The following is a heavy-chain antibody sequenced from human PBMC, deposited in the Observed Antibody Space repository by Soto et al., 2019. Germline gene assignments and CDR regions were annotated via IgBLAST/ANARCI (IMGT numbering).Heavy chain of an antibody. CDR2: ISGSGGST. CDR3: AVYDFWSGYITLDY. V-gene: IGHV3-23*01. J-gene: IGHJ4*02. Sequence: GGSLRLSCASSGFTFSSYAMSWVRQAPGKGLEWVSAISGSGGSTYYADSVKGRFTISRDNSKNTLYLQMNSLRAEDTAVYYCAVYDFWSGYITLDYWGQGTLVTVYS. CDR1: GFTFSSYA. D-gene: IGHD3-3*01.